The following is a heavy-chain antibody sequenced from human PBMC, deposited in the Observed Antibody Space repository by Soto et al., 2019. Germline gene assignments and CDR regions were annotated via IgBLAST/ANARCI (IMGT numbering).Heavy chain of an antibody. J-gene: IGHJ4*02. CDR2: IRCSGGST. CDR1: GFTFSSYA. Sequence: GGSLRLSCAASGFTFSSYAMHWVRQAPGKGLEWVSAIRCSGGSTYYADSVKGRFTISRDNSKNTLYLQMNSLRAEDTAVYYCAKRPYYDFWSGYYSPNHFDYWGQGTLVTVSS. V-gene: IGHV3-23*01. D-gene: IGHD3-3*01. CDR3: AKRPYYDFWSGYYSPNHFDY.